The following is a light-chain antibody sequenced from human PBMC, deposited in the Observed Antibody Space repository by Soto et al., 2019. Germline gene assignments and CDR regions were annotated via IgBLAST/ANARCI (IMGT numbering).Light chain of an antibody. V-gene: IGKV3-15*01. J-gene: IGKJ2*01. CDR2: GAS. Sequence: EIVMTQSPATLSVSPGERATLSCRASQSVSSNLAWYQQKAGQAPRLLIYGASTRATGIPARFSGSGSGTEFTLTISSLQSEDFAVYYCQQYDNWPPYTFGQGTNLEIK. CDR3: QQYDNWPPYT. CDR1: QSVSSN.